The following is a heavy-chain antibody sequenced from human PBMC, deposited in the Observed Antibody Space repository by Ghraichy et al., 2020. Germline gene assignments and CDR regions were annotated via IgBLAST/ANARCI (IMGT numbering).Heavy chain of an antibody. D-gene: IGHD3-22*01. CDR1: GYTLTELS. CDR3: ATHLSYYDSSGYLNY. J-gene: IGHJ4*02. Sequence: ASVKVSCKVSGYTLTELSMHWVRQAPGKGLEWMGGFDPEDGETIYAQKFQGRVTMTEDTSTDTAYMELSSLRSEDTAVYYCATHLSYYDSSGYLNYWGQGTLVTVSS. V-gene: IGHV1-24*01. CDR2: FDPEDGET.